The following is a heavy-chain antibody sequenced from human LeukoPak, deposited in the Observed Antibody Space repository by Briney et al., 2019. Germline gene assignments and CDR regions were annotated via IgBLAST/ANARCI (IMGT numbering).Heavy chain of an antibody. CDR2: VSGSGGST. CDR1: GFTFSNSA. CDR3: ARDYGTRHGSGSGY. V-gene: IGHV3-23*01. D-gene: IGHD3-10*01. J-gene: IGHJ4*02. Sequence: QPGGSLRLSCIASGFTFSNSAISWVRQAPGKGLEWVSGVSGSGGSTYYADSMKGRFTISRDNSKNTVYLQMNSLRAEDTAVYYCARDYGTRHGSGSGYWGQGTLVTVSS.